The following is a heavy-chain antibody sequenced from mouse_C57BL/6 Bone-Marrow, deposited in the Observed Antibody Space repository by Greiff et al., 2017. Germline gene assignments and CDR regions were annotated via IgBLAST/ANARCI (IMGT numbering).Heavy chain of an antibody. V-gene: IGHV2-6*01. D-gene: IGHD2-4*01. J-gene: IGHJ4*01. Sequence: QVQLKESGPGLVAPSPSLSITCTVSGFSLTSYGVDWVRQSPGKGLEWLGVIWGVGSTNYNSALKSRLSISKDNSKSQVFLKMNSLQTDDTAMYYCASRCYDYDGAMDYWGQGTSVTVSS. CDR1: GFSLTSYG. CDR3: ASRCYDYDGAMDY. CDR2: IWGVGST.